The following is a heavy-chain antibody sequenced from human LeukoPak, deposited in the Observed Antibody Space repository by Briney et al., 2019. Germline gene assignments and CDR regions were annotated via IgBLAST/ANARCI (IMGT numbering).Heavy chain of an antibody. CDR2: ISTNNGNT. J-gene: IGHJ4*02. CDR3: ARGVTTSFDY. Sequence: ASVNVSFKPFGYTFTIYGISWVRQAPGQGSEWMGWISTNNGNTNYVQNLQGRVTMTTDTSTSTAYMELRSLKSDDTAVYYCARGVTTSFDYWGQGTLVTVSS. CDR1: GYTFTIYG. V-gene: IGHV1-18*01. D-gene: IGHD4-17*01.